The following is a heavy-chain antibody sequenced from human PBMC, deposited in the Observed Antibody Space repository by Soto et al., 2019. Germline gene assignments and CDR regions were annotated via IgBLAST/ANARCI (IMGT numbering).Heavy chain of an antibody. CDR3: AKVRQWLANYYYYGMDV. CDR2: ISGSGGST. J-gene: IGHJ6*02. D-gene: IGHD6-19*01. CDR1: GFTFSSYA. V-gene: IGHV3-23*01. Sequence: PGGSLRLSCAASGFTFSSYAMSWVRQAPGKGLEWVSAISGSGGSTYYADSVKGRFTISRDNSKNTLYLQMNSLRAEDTAVYYCAKVRQWLANYYYYGMDVWGQGTTVTVSS.